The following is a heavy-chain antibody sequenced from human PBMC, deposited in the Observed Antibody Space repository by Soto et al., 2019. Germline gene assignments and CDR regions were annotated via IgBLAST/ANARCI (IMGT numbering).Heavy chain of an antibody. D-gene: IGHD3-22*01. CDR3: ASPTYYYDSSGYYSYYFDY. CDR2: IIPIFGTA. CDR1: GGTFSSYA. J-gene: IGHJ4*02. Sequence: GASVKVSCKASGGTFSSYAISWVRQAPGQGLEWMGGIIPIFGTANYAQKFQGRVTITAGKSTSTAYMELSSLRSEDTAVYYCASPTYYYDSSGYYSYYFDYWGQGTLVTVSS. V-gene: IGHV1-69*06.